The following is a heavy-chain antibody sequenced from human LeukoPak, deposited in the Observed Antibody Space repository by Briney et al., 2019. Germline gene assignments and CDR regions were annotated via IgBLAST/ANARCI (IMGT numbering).Heavy chain of an antibody. J-gene: IGHJ4*02. D-gene: IGHD2-2*01. CDR2: IYHSGST. V-gene: IGHV4-4*02. CDR1: GGSISSSNW. Sequence: SETLSLTCAVSGGSISSSNWWSWVRQPPGKGLEWIGEIYHSGSTNYNPSLKSRVTISVDKSKNQFSLKLSSVTAADTAVYYCASYCSSTSCYADYWGQGTLVTVSS. CDR3: ASYCSSTSCYADY.